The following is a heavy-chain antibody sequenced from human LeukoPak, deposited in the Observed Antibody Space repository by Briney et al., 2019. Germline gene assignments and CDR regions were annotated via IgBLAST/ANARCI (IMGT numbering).Heavy chain of an antibody. J-gene: IGHJ4*02. V-gene: IGHV4-4*07. CDR3: ARGRGGVVVTIDY. Sequence: SETLSLTCTASGGSISSYYWSWIRQPAGKGLEWIGRIYTSGSTNYNPSLKSRVTMSADTSKNQFSLKLSCVTAADTAVYYCARGRGGVVVTIDYWGQGTLVTVSS. D-gene: IGHD3-22*01. CDR2: IYTSGST. CDR1: GGSISSYY.